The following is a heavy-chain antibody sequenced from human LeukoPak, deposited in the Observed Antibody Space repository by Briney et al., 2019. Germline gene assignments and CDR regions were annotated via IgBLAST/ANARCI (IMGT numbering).Heavy chain of an antibody. J-gene: IGHJ6*03. D-gene: IGHD1-26*01. CDR1: GGTFSNYA. V-gene: IGHV1-69*13. CDR2: IIPIFGTA. CDR3: GCAPREGGYYYYMDV. Sequence: SVKVSCKASGGTFSNYAISWVRQAPGQGLEWMGGIIPIFGTANYAQKFQGRVTITADESTSTAYMELSSLRSEDTAVYYCGCAPREGGYYYYMDVWGKGTTVTISS.